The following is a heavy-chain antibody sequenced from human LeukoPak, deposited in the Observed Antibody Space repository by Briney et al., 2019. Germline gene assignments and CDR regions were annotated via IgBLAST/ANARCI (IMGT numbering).Heavy chain of an antibody. J-gene: IGHJ4*02. CDR3: ARDPRIAAAATVFGY. D-gene: IGHD6-13*01. CDR1: GFTFSSDG. V-gene: IGHV3-33*01. Sequence: PGGSLRLSCAASGFTFSSDGMHWVRQAPGKGLEWVAVIWYDGSNKYYADSVKGRFTISRDNSKNTLYLQMNSLRAEDTAVYYCARDPRIAAAATVFGYWGQGTLVTVSS. CDR2: IWYDGSNK.